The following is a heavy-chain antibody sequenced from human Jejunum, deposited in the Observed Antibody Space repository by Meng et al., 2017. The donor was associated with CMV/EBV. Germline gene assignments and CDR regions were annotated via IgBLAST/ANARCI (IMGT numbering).Heavy chain of an antibody. CDR2: IIPIIGRP. CDR3: ASDITGNSYAYDS. V-gene: IGHV1-69*04. J-gene: IGHJ5*01. CDR1: GGTLSSDV. D-gene: IGHD3-16*01. Sequence: SGGTLSSDVISWVRQAPGQGLEWMGRIIPIIGRPHHAQRFQDRVSITADKATSTVYMELRTLTSEDTAVYFCASDITGNSYAYDSWGQGTLVTVSS.